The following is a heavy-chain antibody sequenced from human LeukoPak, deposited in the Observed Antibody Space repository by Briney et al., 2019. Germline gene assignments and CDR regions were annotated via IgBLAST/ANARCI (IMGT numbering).Heavy chain of an antibody. V-gene: IGHV3-53*01. CDR1: GFTVGSNY. CDR3: AREYGGGSYLAFDI. Sequence: GGSLRLSCAGSGFTVGSNYMCWVRQAPGKGLEWVSVVYSGGNTYYADSVKGRSTISRDDSKNTLFLQMNSLRAEDTAVYYCAREYGGGSYLAFDIWGRGTMVTVSS. D-gene: IGHD4-23*01. CDR2: VYSGGNT. J-gene: IGHJ3*02.